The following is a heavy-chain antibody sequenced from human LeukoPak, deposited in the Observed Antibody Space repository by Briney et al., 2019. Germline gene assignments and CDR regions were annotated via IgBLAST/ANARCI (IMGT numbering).Heavy chain of an antibody. V-gene: IGHV3-23*01. CDR3: ARETYYYDTTYYYIKYFDS. D-gene: IGHD3-22*01. CDR2: ITGSGALT. Sequence: GGSLRLSCAASGFTLSNYAMTWVRQAPGKGLEWVSSITGSGALTYYADSVKGRFTISKDNAMDTLFLQMNSLRADDTAVYYCARETYYYDTTYYYIKYFDSWGQGTLVTVSS. CDR1: GFTLSNYA. J-gene: IGHJ4*02.